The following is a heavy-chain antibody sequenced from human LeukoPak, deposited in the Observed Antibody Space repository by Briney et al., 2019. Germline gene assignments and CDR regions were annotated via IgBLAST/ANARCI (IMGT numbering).Heavy chain of an antibody. Sequence: PGGSLRLSCAASGFTFSSYAMHWVRQAPGKGLEWVAVISYDGSNKYYADSVKGRFTISRDNSKNTLYLQMNSLRAEDTAVYYCARDVRSIAVAGTPFDYWGQGTLVTDSS. J-gene: IGHJ4*02. D-gene: IGHD6-19*01. CDR1: GFTFSSYA. CDR3: ARDVRSIAVAGTPFDY. V-gene: IGHV3-30-3*01. CDR2: ISYDGSNK.